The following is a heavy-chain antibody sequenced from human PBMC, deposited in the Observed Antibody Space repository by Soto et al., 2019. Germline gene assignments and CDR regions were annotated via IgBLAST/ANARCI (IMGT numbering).Heavy chain of an antibody. J-gene: IGHJ4*02. D-gene: IGHD1-26*01. CDR3: AREDMINHSGSYLTVYFDY. V-gene: IGHV4-4*02. CDR1: GGSISSSNW. CDR2: IYHSGST. Sequence: PSETLSLTCAVSGGSISSSNWWSWVRQPPGKGLEWIGEIYHSGSTNYNPSLKSRVTISVDKSKNQFSLKLSSVTAADTAVYYCAREDMINHSGSYLTVYFDYWGQGTLVTVSS.